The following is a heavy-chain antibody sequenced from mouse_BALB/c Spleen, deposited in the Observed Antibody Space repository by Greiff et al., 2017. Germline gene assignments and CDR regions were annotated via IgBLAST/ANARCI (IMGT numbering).Heavy chain of an antibody. CDR3: ARHYYGSTWYFDV. Sequence: EVQGVESGGGLVQPGGSLRLSCATSGFTFTDYYMSWVRQPPGKALEWLGFIRNKANGYTTEYSASVKGRFTISRDNSQSILYLQMNTLRAEDSATYYCARHYYGSTWYFDVWGAGTTVTVSS. D-gene: IGHD1-1*01. CDR2: IRNKANGYTT. J-gene: IGHJ1*01. CDR1: GFTFTDYY. V-gene: IGHV7-3*02.